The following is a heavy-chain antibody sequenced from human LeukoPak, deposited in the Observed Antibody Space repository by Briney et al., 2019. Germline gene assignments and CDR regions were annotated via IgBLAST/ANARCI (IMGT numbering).Heavy chain of an antibody. J-gene: IGHJ6*03. CDR2: INPTGGST. Sequence: ASVKVSCKASGYTFTGYYVHWVRQAPGQGLEWMGLINPTGGSTGYAQKFQGRVTMTRDTSISTAYMELSRLGSDDTAVYYCARGVVNWGYYYYMDVWGKGTTGTVSS. D-gene: IGHD3-22*01. CDR3: ARGVVNWGYYYYMDV. V-gene: IGHV1-2*06. CDR1: GYTFTGYY.